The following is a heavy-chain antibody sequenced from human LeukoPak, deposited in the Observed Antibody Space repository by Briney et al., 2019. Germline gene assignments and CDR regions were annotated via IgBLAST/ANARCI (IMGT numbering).Heavy chain of an antibody. J-gene: IGHJ4*02. CDR2: ISGTGRTT. D-gene: IGHD3-10*01. CDR3: ARDIWFGDY. V-gene: IGHV3-23*01. Sequence: GGTLRLSCAASGFTFSSYGMSWVRQAPGKGLEWVSAISGTGRTTYYADSVKGRFTISRDNSKNTLYLQMNSLRAEDTAVYYCARDIWFGDYWGQGTLVTVSS. CDR1: GFTFSSYG.